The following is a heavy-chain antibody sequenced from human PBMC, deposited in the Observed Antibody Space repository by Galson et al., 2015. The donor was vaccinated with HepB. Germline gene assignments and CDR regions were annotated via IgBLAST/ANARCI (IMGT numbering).Heavy chain of an antibody. Sequence: SVKVSCKASGYTFTSYAMHWVRQAPGQRLEWMGWINAGNGNTKYSQKFQGRVTITRDTSASTAYMELSSLRSEDTAVYYCARRGSPYWYFDLWGRGTLVTVSS. CDR3: ARRGSPYWYFDL. J-gene: IGHJ2*01. CDR1: GYTFTSYA. CDR2: INAGNGNT. D-gene: IGHD3-10*01. V-gene: IGHV1-3*01.